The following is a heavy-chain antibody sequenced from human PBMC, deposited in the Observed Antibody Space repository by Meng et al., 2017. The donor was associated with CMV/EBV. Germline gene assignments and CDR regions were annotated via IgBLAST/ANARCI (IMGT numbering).Heavy chain of an antibody. CDR1: GYSFTSYW. Sequence: KVSCKGSGYSFTSYWIGWVRQMPGKGLEWTGFIYPGDSDTRYSPSFQGQVTISADKSISTAYLRWSSLKASDTAMYYCARLGSPPGPNYYDSSGYPYWGQGTLVTVSS. D-gene: IGHD3-22*01. J-gene: IGHJ4*02. CDR2: IYPGDSDT. V-gene: IGHV5-51*01. CDR3: ARLGSPPGPNYYDSSGYPY.